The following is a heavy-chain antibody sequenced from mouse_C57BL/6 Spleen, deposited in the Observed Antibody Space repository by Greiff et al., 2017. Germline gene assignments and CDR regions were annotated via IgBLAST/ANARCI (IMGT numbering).Heavy chain of an antibody. D-gene: IGHD1-1*01. CDR1: GFSLTSYG. J-gene: IGHJ4*01. Sequence: QVQLKQSGPGLVAPSQSLSITCTVSGFSLTSYGVHWVRQPPGQGLEWLVVIWSDGSTTYNSALKSRLSISKDNAKSQVFLKMNSLQTDDTAMYXCARDYGSSGAMDYWGQGTSVTVSS. CDR2: IWSDGST. V-gene: IGHV2-6*03. CDR3: ARDYGSSGAMDY.